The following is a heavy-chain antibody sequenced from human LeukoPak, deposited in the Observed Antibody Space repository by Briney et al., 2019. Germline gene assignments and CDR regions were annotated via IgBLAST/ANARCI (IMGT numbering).Heavy chain of an antibody. CDR1: VFTLITYS. J-gene: IGHJ6*03. D-gene: IGHD6-19*01. Sequence: PGGSLRLSCAASVFTLITYSMNWVRQAPGKGLEWVSYISISSDTIYYTDSVKGRFTISRDNAKNSLYLQMNSLRAEDTAVYYCARGQKSVGRRLAGTTIYSYYYYMDVWGKGTTVTVSS. CDR3: ARGQKSVGRRLAGTTIYSYYYYMDV. V-gene: IGHV3-48*01. CDR2: ISISSDTI.